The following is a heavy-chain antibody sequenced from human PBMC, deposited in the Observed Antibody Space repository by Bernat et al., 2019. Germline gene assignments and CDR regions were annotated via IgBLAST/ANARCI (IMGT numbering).Heavy chain of an antibody. V-gene: IGHV7-4-1*01. J-gene: IGHJ6*03. D-gene: IGHD3-3*01. CDR2: INTNTGNP. CDR3: ARTYYDFWSGQYYYYYMDV. CDR1: GYTFTSYA. Sequence: QVQLVQSGSELKKPGASVKVSCKASGYTFTSYAMNWVRQAPGQGLEWMGWINTNTGNPTYAQGLTGRLVFSLDTSVSTAYLQICSLKAEDTAVYYCARTYYDFWSGQYYYYYMDVWGKGTTVTVSS.